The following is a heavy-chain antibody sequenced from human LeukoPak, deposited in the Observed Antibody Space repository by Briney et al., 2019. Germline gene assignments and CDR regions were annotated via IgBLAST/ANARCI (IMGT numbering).Heavy chain of an antibody. CDR2: INHSGST. V-gene: IGHV4-34*01. D-gene: IGHD4-17*01. J-gene: IGHJ6*03. CDR1: CGSFSGYY. Sequence: SETLSLTRAVYCGSFSGYYWRWIRQPPGKGLEWIGEINHSGSTNYNPSLKSRVTISVDTSKTQFSLRLSSVTAADTAVYYCARGFTTVTTDYYYYMDVWGKGTTVTVSS. CDR3: ARGFTTVTTDYYYYMDV.